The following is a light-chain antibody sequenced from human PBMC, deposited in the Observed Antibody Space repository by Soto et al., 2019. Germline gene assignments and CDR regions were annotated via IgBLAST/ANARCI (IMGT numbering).Light chain of an antibody. V-gene: IGKV1-27*01. CDR3: QKYNSVPLT. J-gene: IGKJ4*01. Sequence: DIQMTQSPSSLSASVGDRVTITCRSTQRISRYLNWYQQKPGILPKLLIYAASTLQSGVPSRFSGSGFGTDFTLTISSLQPEDVATYYCQKYNSVPLTFGGGTKVDIK. CDR2: AAS. CDR1: QRISRY.